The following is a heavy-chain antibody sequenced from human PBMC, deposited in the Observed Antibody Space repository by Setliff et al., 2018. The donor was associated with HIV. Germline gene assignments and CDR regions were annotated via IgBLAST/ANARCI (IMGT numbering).Heavy chain of an antibody. J-gene: IGHJ4*02. D-gene: IGHD3-10*01. Sequence: GGSLRLSCVASGFTFSSYEMNWVRQAPGKGLELVSYISHTGSTVYYADSVKGRFTISRDNSKNTVYLQMNRLRVDDTAVYYCARDSFGSGSYVYYFEYWGQGTLVTVSS. CDR2: ISHTGSTV. CDR1: GFTFSSYE. V-gene: IGHV3-48*03. CDR3: ARDSFGSGSYVYYFEY.